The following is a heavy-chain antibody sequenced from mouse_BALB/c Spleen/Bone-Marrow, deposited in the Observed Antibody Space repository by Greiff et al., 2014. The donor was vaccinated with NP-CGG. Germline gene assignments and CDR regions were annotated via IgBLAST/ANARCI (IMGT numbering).Heavy chain of an antibody. Sequence: LQESGPSLVQPSQSLSITCTVSGFSLTSYGVHWVRQSPGKGLEWLGVIWRGGSTDYNAAFMSRLSITKDNSKSQVFFKMNSLQAEDTAIYYGAKNGGYDGWFAYWGQGTLVTVSA. D-gene: IGHD2-14*01. CDR3: AKNGGYDGWFAY. J-gene: IGHJ3*01. CDR1: GFSLTSYG. V-gene: IGHV2-5-1*01. CDR2: IWRGGST.